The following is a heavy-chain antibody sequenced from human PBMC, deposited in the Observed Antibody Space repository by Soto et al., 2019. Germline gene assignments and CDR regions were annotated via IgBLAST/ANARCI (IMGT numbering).Heavy chain of an antibody. Sequence: QVQLQQWGAGLLKPSETLSLTCAVYGGSFSGYYWSWIRQPPGKGLEWIGEINHSGSTNYNPSLKSRVTISVDTSKNQFSLKLSSVTAADTAVYYCARDRGYCSSTSCYSRNVWGQGTTVTVSS. CDR2: INHSGST. J-gene: IGHJ6*02. CDR1: GGSFSGYY. V-gene: IGHV4-34*01. D-gene: IGHD2-2*01. CDR3: ARDRGYCSSTSCYSRNV.